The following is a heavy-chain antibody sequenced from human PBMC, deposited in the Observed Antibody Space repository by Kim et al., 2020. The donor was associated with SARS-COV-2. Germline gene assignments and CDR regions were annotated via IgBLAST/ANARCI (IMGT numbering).Heavy chain of an antibody. Sequence: ASVKVSCKASGYTFTSYYMHWVRQAPGQGLEWMGIINPSGGSTRYAQKFQGRVTMTRDTSTSTVYMELSSLRSEDTAVYYCARESSWDAFDIWGQGTMVTVSS. CDR2: INPSGGST. J-gene: IGHJ3*02. D-gene: IGHD6-13*01. CDR3: ARESSWDAFDI. V-gene: IGHV1-46*01. CDR1: GYTFTSYY.